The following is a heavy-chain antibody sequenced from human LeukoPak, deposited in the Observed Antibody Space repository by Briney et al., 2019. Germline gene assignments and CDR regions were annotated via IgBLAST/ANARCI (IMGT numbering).Heavy chain of an antibody. D-gene: IGHD1-26*01. CDR2: IRYDGSNK. J-gene: IGHJ4*02. Sequence: GGSLRLSCAASGFTFSSYGMHWVRQVPGKGLEWVAFIRYDGSNKYYADSVKGRFTISRDNSKNTLYLQMNSLRAEDTAVYYRAKDDYYTFDYWGQGTLVTVSS. V-gene: IGHV3-30*02. CDR3: AKDDYYTFDY. CDR1: GFTFSSYG.